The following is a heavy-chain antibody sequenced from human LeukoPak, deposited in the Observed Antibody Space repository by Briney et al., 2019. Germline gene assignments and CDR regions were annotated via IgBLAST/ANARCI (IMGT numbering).Heavy chain of an antibody. D-gene: IGHD5-18*01. CDR2: IWYDGSNK. Sequence: SGGSLRLSCAASGFTFSTYAMHWVRQAPGKGLEWVAVIWYDGSNKYYADSVKGRFTISRDNSKSTLFLQMNSLRAEDTAVYYCARAQLEQLWLLFDYWGQGTLVTVSS. CDR1: GFTFSTYA. V-gene: IGHV3-33*01. J-gene: IGHJ4*02. CDR3: ARAQLEQLWLLFDY.